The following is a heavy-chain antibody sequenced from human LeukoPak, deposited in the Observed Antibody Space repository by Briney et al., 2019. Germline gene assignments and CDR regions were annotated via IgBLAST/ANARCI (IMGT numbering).Heavy chain of an antibody. CDR3: AKDRGQLEGFDP. Sequence: GSLRLSCPASGFTFSSYAMSWVRQAPGKGLEWVSAISGSGGRTYYADSVKGRFTISRDNSKNTLYLQMNSLRAEDTAVYYCAKDRGQLEGFDPWGQGTLVTVSS. CDR2: ISGSGGRT. D-gene: IGHD3-10*01. V-gene: IGHV3-23*01. CDR1: GFTFSSYA. J-gene: IGHJ5*02.